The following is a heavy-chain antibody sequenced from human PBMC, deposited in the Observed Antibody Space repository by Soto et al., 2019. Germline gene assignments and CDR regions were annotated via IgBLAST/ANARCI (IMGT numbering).Heavy chain of an antibody. Sequence: AASVKVSWKASGYTFTSYAMHWVRQAPGQRLEWMGWINAGNGNTKYSQKFQGRVTITRDTSASTAYMELSSLRSEDTAVYYCARDGGYCSGGSCYRDNWFDPWGQGTLVTVS. CDR3: ARDGGYCSGGSCYRDNWFDP. CDR1: GYTFTSYA. V-gene: IGHV1-3*01. D-gene: IGHD2-15*01. J-gene: IGHJ5*02. CDR2: INAGNGNT.